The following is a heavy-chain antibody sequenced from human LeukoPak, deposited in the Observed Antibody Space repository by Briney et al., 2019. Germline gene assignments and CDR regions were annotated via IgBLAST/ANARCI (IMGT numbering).Heavy chain of an antibody. CDR3: ATSQGYYDSSGYYQTPGAFDI. J-gene: IGHJ3*02. Sequence: SETLSLTCTVSGGSISSGDYYWSWIRQPPGKGLEWIGYIYYSGSTYYNPSLKSRVTIPVDTSKNQFSLKLSSVTAADTAVYYCATSQGYYDSSGYYQTPGAFDIWGQGTMVTVSS. CDR2: IYYSGST. V-gene: IGHV4-30-4*08. D-gene: IGHD3-22*01. CDR1: GGSISSGDYY.